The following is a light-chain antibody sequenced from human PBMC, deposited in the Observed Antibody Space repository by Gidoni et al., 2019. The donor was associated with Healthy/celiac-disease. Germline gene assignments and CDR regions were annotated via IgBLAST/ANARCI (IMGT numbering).Light chain of an antibody. CDR2: DAS. CDR1: QSVSSY. CDR3: QQRSNWPL. V-gene: IGKV3-11*01. J-gene: IGKJ4*01. Sequence: ELVLTQSPATLSLSPGERATLPCRASQSVSSYLAWYQQKPGQAPRLLIYDASNSATGIPARFSGSGSGTDFTLTISRLEPEDFAVYYCQQRSNWPLFGGGTKVEIK.